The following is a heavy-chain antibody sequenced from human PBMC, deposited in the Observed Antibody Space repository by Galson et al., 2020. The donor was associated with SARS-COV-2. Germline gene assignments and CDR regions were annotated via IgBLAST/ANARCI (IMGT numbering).Heavy chain of an antibody. CDR2: INPNSGGT. CDR3: ARETGMTPFNFFDS. V-gene: IGHV1-2*04. J-gene: IGHJ4*02. CDR1: GYTFTGYY. D-gene: IGHD3-10*01. Sequence: ASVKVSCKASGYTFTGYYMHWVRQAPGQGLELMGWINPNSGGTNYAQKFQGWVTMTRDTSISTAYMELSRLKSDDTAVDYCARETGMTPFNFFDSWGQGTLVTVSS.